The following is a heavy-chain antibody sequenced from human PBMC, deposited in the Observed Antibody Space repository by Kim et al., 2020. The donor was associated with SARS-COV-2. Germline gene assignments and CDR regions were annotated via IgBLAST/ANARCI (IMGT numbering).Heavy chain of an antibody. D-gene: IGHD3-9*01. CDR2: TTAGNGNT. CDR1: GYTFTSYA. CDR3: ARDSYYDIFRYYYYYMDV. V-gene: IGHV1-3*01. J-gene: IGHJ6*03. Sequence: ASVKVSCKASGYTFTSYAMHWVRQAPGQRLEWMGGTTAGNGNTKYSQKFQGKVTITRDTSASTAYMELSSLRSEDTAVYYCARDSYYDIFRYYYYYMDVWGKGTTVTVSS.